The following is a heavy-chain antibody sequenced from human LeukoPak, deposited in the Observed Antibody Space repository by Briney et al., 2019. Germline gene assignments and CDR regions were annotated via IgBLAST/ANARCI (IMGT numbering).Heavy chain of an antibody. CDR3: ARDPLYRWSIHTSYYYFDL. CDR1: GFTFSSYA. J-gene: IGHJ2*01. V-gene: IGHV3-30-3*01. CDR2: ISYDGSNK. D-gene: IGHD2-8*02. Sequence: PGGSLRLSCAASGFTFSSYAMHWVRQAPGKGLEWVAVISYDGSNKYYADSVKGRFTISRDNSKNTLYLQMNSLRAEDTAVYYCARDPLYRWSIHTSYYYFDLWGRGTLVTVSS.